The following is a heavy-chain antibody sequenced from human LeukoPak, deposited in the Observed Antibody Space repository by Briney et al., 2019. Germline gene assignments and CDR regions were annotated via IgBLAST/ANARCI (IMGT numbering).Heavy chain of an antibody. Sequence: GWSLRLSCAASGFTVSSNYMSWVRQAPGKGLEWVSVIYSGGSTYYADSVKGRFTISRDNSKNTLYLQMNSLRAEDTAVYYCARVRREYCGGDCYSGYYYYYMDVWGKGTTVTISS. CDR2: IYSGGST. D-gene: IGHD2-21*02. CDR3: ARVRREYCGGDCYSGYYYYYMDV. J-gene: IGHJ6*03. V-gene: IGHV3-53*01. CDR1: GFTVSSNY.